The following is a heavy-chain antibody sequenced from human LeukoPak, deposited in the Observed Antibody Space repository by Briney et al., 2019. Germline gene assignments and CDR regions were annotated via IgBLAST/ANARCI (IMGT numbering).Heavy chain of an antibody. D-gene: IGHD6-19*01. CDR2: VNSDMRST. V-gene: IGHV3-74*01. J-gene: IGHJ4*02. CDR1: GFTFSNFW. Sequence: PGGSLRLSRAASGFTFSNFWMHWVRHAPGKGLVWVSRVNSDMRSTDYADSVKGRFTVSRDNAKNTLYLQMNSLRAEDTAVYYCARDIAVAGNYFDYWGQGTLVTVSS. CDR3: ARDIAVAGNYFDY.